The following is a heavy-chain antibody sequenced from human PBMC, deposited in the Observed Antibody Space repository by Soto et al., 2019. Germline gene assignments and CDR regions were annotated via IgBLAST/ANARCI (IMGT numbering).Heavy chain of an antibody. CDR2: ISSSSSYI. CDR1: GFTFSSYS. CDR3: ARPERVVVPAAAYYYGMDV. Sequence: EVQLVESGGGLVKPGGSLRLSCAASGFTFSSYSMNWVRQAPGKGLEWVSSISSSSSYIYYADSVKGRFTISRDNAKNSLYLQMNSLRAEDTAVYYCARPERVVVPAAAYYYGMDVWGQGTTVTVSS. V-gene: IGHV3-21*01. J-gene: IGHJ6*02. D-gene: IGHD2-2*01.